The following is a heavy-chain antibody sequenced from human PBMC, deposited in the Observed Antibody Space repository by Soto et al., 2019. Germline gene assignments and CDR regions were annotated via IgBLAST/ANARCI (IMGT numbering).Heavy chain of an antibody. CDR3: ARGYGVVVPAATNYYYYYMDV. Sequence: QVQLVQSGAEVKKPGASVKVSCKASGYTFTGYYMHWVRQAPGQGLEWMGWINPNSGGTNYAQKFQGWVTMTRDTSISTAYMELSRLRSDDTAVYYCARGYGVVVPAATNYYYYYMDVWGKGTTVTVSS. V-gene: IGHV1-2*04. CDR1: GYTFTGYY. D-gene: IGHD2-2*01. CDR2: INPNSGGT. J-gene: IGHJ6*03.